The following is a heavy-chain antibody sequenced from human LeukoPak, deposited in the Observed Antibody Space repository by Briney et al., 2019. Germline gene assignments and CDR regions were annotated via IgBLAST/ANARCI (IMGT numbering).Heavy chain of an antibody. CDR2: ISGSGGST. CDR3: AKGRYYDFWSGYPNWFDP. J-gene: IGHJ5*02. Sequence: GGSLRLSCAASGFTFSSYAMSWVRQAPGKGLEWVSAISGSGGSTYYADSVKSRFTISRDNSKNTLYLQMNSLRAEDTAVYYCAKGRYYDFWSGYPNWFDPWGQGTLVTVSS. D-gene: IGHD3-3*01. CDR1: GFTFSSYA. V-gene: IGHV3-23*01.